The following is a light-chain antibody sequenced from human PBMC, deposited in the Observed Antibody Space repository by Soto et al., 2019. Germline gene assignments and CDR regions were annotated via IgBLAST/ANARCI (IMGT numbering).Light chain of an antibody. J-gene: IGKJ1*01. Sequence: DIQMTQSPSSLSASVGDRVTITRRASQSILTYLNWYQQKPGKAPKLLIYAASSLQSEIPSRFSGSGSGTDFTLTISSLQPEDFATYYCQQSYRTPQMFGQGTKVEI. CDR3: QQSYRTPQM. CDR1: QSILTY. CDR2: AAS. V-gene: IGKV1-39*01.